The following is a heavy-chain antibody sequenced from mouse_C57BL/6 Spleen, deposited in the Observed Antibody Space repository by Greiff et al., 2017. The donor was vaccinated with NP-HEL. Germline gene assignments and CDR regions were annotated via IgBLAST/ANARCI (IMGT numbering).Heavy chain of an antibody. CDR3: TKRGPYAMDY. CDR2: IDPENGDT. V-gene: IGHV14-4*01. Sequence: VQLKESGAELVRPGASVKLSCTASGFNIKDDYMHWVKQRPEQGLEWIGWIDPENGDTEYASKFQGKATITADTSSNTAYLQLSSLTSEDTAVYYCTKRGPYAMDYWGQGTSVTVSS. J-gene: IGHJ4*01. CDR1: GFNIKDDY.